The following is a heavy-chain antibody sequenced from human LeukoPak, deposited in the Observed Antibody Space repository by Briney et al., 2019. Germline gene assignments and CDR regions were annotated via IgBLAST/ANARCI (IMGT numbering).Heavy chain of an antibody. Sequence: PSETLSLTCAVYGRSFSGYYWSWIRQPPGKGLEWIGEINHSGSTNYNPSLKSRVTISVDTSKNQFSLKLSSVTAADTAVYYCARVIAAAGSVWGQGTLVTVSS. CDR1: GRSFSGYY. J-gene: IGHJ4*02. CDR2: INHSGST. D-gene: IGHD6-13*01. V-gene: IGHV4-34*01. CDR3: ARVIAAAGSV.